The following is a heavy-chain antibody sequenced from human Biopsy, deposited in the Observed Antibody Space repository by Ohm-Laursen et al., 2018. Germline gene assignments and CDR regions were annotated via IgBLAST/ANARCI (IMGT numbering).Heavy chain of an antibody. J-gene: IGHJ6*02. CDR3: ARMDCSGGSCHYYSYGMDV. D-gene: IGHD2-15*01. V-gene: IGHV4-4*07. CDR1: GGSFTGHY. Sequence: TLSLTCTVSGGSFTGHYWSWIRQPAGKALEWIGRIYNTGSTNYNPSLQSRVTMSVDTPKNQFSLKLSSVTAADTAVYYCARMDCSGGSCHYYSYGMDVWGQGTTVTVSS. CDR2: IYNTGST.